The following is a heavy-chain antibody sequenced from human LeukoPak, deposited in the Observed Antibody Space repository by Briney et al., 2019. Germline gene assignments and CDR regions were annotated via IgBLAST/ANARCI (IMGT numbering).Heavy chain of an antibody. J-gene: IGHJ4*02. CDR1: GFTFSSYT. Sequence: GGSLRLSCAASGFTFSSYTMNWVRQAPGKGLEWVSSISSSSNYIYYADSLEGRFTISRDNARNSLYLQMNSLGAEDTAVYYCASRHDLIDWGQGTLVTVPS. CDR2: ISSSSNYI. CDR3: ASRHDLID. D-gene: IGHD2-21*01. V-gene: IGHV3-21*01.